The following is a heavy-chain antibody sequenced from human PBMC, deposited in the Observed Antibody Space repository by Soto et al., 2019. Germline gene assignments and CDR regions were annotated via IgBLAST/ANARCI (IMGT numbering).Heavy chain of an antibody. J-gene: IGHJ6*02. CDR3: ARDPSYYGMDV. Sequence: ASVKVSCEACGYSFTSYAMHWVRQAPGQRLEWMGWINAGNGNTKYSQKFQGRVTITRDTSASTAYMELSSLRSEDTAVYYCARDPSYYGMDVWGQGTTVTVSS. CDR1: GYSFTSYA. CDR2: INAGNGNT. V-gene: IGHV1-3*01.